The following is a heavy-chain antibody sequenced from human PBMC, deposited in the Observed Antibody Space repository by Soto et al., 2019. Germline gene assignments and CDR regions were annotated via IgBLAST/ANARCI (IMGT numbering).Heavy chain of an antibody. CDR1: GFTFSSYG. Sequence: GGSLRLSCAASGFTFSSYGMHWVRQAPGKGLEWVAVISYDGSNKYYADSVRGRFTISRDNSKNTLYLQMNSLRAEDTAVYYCAKDSGAFDIWGQGTMVTVSS. J-gene: IGHJ3*02. CDR2: ISYDGSNK. D-gene: IGHD3-10*01. V-gene: IGHV3-30*18. CDR3: AKDSGAFDI.